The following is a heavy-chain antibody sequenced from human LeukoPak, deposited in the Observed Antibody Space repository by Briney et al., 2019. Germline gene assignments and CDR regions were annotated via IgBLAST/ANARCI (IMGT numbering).Heavy chain of an antibody. CDR1: GFAFSNYW. CDR2: IYRDGSET. CDR3: ARAPSRGYTYGYGDY. J-gene: IGHJ4*02. V-gene: IGHV3-7*01. Sequence: GGSLRLSCAASGFAFSNYWMNWVRQPPGKRLEWVANIYRDGSETYYVDSVKGRFTISRDNTKNSLYLQMNGLRAEDTAVYYCARAPSRGYTYGYGDYWGQGTLVTVSS. D-gene: IGHD5-18*01.